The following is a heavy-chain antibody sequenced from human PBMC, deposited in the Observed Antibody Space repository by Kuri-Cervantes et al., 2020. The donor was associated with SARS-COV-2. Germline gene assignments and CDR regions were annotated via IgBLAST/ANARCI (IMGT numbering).Heavy chain of an antibody. CDR2: ISYDGSNK. V-gene: IGHV3-30*04. Sequence: GESLKISCAASGFTFSSYAMHWVRQAPGKGLEWVAVISYDGSNKYYADSVKGRFTISRDNSKNTLYLQMNSLRAEDTAVYYCAREGSDYGDPFDYWGRGTLVTVSS. J-gene: IGHJ4*02. CDR3: AREGSDYGDPFDY. D-gene: IGHD4-17*01. CDR1: GFTFSSYA.